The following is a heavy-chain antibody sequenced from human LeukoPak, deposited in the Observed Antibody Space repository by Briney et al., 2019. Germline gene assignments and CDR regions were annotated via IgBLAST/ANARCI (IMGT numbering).Heavy chain of an antibody. J-gene: IGHJ5*02. CDR1: GGSISSYY. Sequence: SETLSLTCTVSGGSISSYYWSWIRQPPGKGLEWIGYIYTSGSTNYNPSLKSRVTISVDTSKNQFSLKLSSVTAADTAVYYCARHSNFWSGYYLSWFDPWGQGTLVTVSS. CDR2: IYTSGST. D-gene: IGHD3-3*01. V-gene: IGHV4-4*09. CDR3: ARHSNFWSGYYLSWFDP.